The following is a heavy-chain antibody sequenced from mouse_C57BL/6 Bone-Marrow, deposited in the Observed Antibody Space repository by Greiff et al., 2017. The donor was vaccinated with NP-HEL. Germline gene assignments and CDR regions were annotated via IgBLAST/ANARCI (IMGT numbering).Heavy chain of an antibody. CDR3: ARPPFYDDGYWYFEV. J-gene: IGHJ1*03. Sequence: EVKVVESGGGLVQPGGSLKLSCAASGFTFSDYYMYWVRQTPEKRLEWVAYISNGGGSTYYPDTVKGRFTISRDNAKNTLYLQMSRLKSEDTAMYYCARPPFYDDGYWYFEVWGTGTTVTVSS. V-gene: IGHV5-12*01. CDR2: ISNGGGST. D-gene: IGHD2-3*01. CDR1: GFTFSDYY.